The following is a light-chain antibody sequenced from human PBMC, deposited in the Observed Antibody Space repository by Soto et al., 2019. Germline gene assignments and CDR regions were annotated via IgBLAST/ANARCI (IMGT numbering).Light chain of an antibody. J-gene: IGKJ1*01. CDR2: GAS. V-gene: IGKV3D-15*01. Sequence: IVMTQSPATLSVSPGQRATLSCRASQSVSTNLAWYQQKPGQAPRLLIYGASTRATGIPARFSGSGSGTEFTLTISGLQSDDFAVYYCLQYSNWPPWTFGQGTRVDFK. CDR1: QSVSTN. CDR3: LQYSNWPPWT.